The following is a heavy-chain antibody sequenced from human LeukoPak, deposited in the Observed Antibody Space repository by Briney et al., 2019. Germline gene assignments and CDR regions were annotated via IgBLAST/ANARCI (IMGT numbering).Heavy chain of an antibody. V-gene: IGHV3-11*01. CDR2: ISSSGSTI. D-gene: IGHD6-13*01. CDR3: ARDRDSSSWYLGDWFDP. Sequence: GGSLRLSCAASGFTFSDYYMSWIRQAPGKGLEWVSYISSSGSTIYYADSVKGRFTISRDNAKNSLYLQMNSLRADDTAVYYCARDRDSSSWYLGDWFDPWGQGTLVTVSS. J-gene: IGHJ5*02. CDR1: GFTFSDYY.